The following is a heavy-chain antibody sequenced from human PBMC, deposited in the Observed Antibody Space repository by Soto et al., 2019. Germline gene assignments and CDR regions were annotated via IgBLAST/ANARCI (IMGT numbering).Heavy chain of an antibody. Sequence: QVHLQQWGAGLLKPSETLSLTCAVYGGSFSNHYWSWIRQSPGKGLEWLGEINDSGNTIYNPSLASRVAISTDTSKNQFSLRLTSVTAADTAVYYCARQSLTARHFDCWGRGTLVTVSS. V-gene: IGHV4-34*01. J-gene: IGHJ4*02. CDR1: GGSFSNHY. D-gene: IGHD6-6*01. CDR2: INDSGNT. CDR3: ARQSLTARHFDC.